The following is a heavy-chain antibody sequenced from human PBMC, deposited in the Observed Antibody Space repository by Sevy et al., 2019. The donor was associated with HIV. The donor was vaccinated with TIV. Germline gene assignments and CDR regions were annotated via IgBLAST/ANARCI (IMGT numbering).Heavy chain of an antibody. D-gene: IGHD2-2*01. J-gene: IGHJ6*03. V-gene: IGHV1-24*01. Sequence: ASVKVSCKVSGYTLTELSMHWVRQAPGKGLEWMGGFDPEDGETIYAQKFQGRVTMTEDTSTDTAYMELGSLRSEDTAVYYCATHYCSSTSCYKADYYYYYMDVWGKGTTVTVSS. CDR2: FDPEDGET. CDR3: ATHYCSSTSCYKADYYYYYMDV. CDR1: GYTLTELS.